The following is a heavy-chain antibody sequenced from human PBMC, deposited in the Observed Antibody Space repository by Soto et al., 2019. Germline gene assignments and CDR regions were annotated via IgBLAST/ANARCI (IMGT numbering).Heavy chain of an antibody. D-gene: IGHD3-10*01. CDR3: ATGVAGSGGAFDI. J-gene: IGHJ3*02. Sequence: QVQLVQSGAEVKKPGASVKVSCKASGYTFTSYYMHWVRQAPGQGLEWMGIINPSGGSTSYAQKCQGRVTMPRDTSTSTVYMELSSLRSEDTAVYYCATGVAGSGGAFDIWGQGTMVTVSS. CDR1: GYTFTSYY. CDR2: INPSGGST. V-gene: IGHV1-46*01.